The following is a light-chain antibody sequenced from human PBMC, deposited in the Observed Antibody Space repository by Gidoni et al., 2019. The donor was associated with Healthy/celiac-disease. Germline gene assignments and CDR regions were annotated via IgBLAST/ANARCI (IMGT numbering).Light chain of an antibody. J-gene: IGKJ2*01. CDR2: AAS. CDR1: QSISSY. CDR3: QQSYSTPMYT. V-gene: IGKV1-39*01. Sequence: DIQMTQSPSSLSASVGDRVTITCRASQSISSYLNWYQQKPWKAPKLLIYAASSLQSGVPSRFSGSGSGTDFTLTISSLQPEDFATYYCQQSYSTPMYTFGQXTKLEIK.